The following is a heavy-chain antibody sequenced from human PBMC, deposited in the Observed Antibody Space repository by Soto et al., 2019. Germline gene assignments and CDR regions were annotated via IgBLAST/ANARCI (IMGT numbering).Heavy chain of an antibody. CDR2: INAGNGNT. D-gene: IGHD3-16*02. V-gene: IGHV1-3*01. Sequence: ASVKVSCTASGYTFTSYAMHWVRQAPGQRLEWMGWINAGNGNTKYSQKFQGRVTITRDTSASTAYMELSSLRSEDTAVYYCARAYVLSETPFDYWGQGTLVTVSS. CDR1: GYTFTSYA. J-gene: IGHJ4*02. CDR3: ARAYVLSETPFDY.